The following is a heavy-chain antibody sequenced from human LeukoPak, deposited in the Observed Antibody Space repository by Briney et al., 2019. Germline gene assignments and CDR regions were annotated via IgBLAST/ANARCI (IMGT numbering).Heavy chain of an antibody. J-gene: IGHJ4*02. CDR2: IIPIFGIA. V-gene: IGHV1-69*04. Sequence: SVTVSCTASGGTFSSYAISWVRQAPGQGLEWMGRIIPIFGIANYAQKFQGRVTITADKSTSTAYMELSSLRSEDTAVYYCARDSGYPQPINFDYWGQGTLVTVSS. CDR3: ARDSGYPQPINFDY. D-gene: IGHD3-22*01. CDR1: GGTFSSYA.